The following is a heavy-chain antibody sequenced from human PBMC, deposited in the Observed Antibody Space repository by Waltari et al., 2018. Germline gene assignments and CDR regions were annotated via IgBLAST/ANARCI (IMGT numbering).Heavy chain of an antibody. D-gene: IGHD2-2*01. Sequence: QVQLVQSGAEVKKPGASLKVSCKASGYIFTNYGISWVRQAPGQGLEWMGWRSGNNGHTNLAQKFLGRLTMAKDTSTNTVYMELSRLTSDDTAVYYCAKDRHQLIEEGFLLALDPWGQGTLVTVSS. V-gene: IGHV1-18*04. J-gene: IGHJ5*02. CDR1: GYIFTNYG. CDR2: RSGNNGHT. CDR3: AKDRHQLIEEGFLLALDP.